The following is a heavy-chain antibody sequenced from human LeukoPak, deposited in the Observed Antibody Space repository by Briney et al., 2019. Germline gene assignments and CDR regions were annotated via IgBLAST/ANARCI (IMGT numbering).Heavy chain of an antibody. J-gene: IGHJ3*02. CDR3: ATTVETGDAFDI. Sequence: SQTLSLTCAISGDSVSSNSAAWSRIRLSQSRGLEWLGRTYYRSKWYNDYAVSVRSRITINPDTSKNLFSLQLNSVTPEDTAEYYCATTVETGDAFDIWGPGTRVTVSS. CDR2: TYYRSKWYN. CDR1: GDSVSSNSAA. D-gene: IGHD1-1*01. V-gene: IGHV6-1*01.